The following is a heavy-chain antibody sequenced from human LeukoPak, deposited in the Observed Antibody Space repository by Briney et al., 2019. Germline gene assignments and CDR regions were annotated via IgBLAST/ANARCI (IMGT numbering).Heavy chain of an antibody. CDR1: GFTFSSYG. CDR3: AKSGGGPSSPYYYYGMDV. CDR2: ISYDGSNK. J-gene: IGHJ6*02. Sequence: GGSLRLSCAASGFTFSSYGMHWVRQAPGRGLEWVAVISYDGSNKYYADSVKGRFTISRDNSKDTLYLQMNSLRAEDTAVYYCAKSGGGPSSPYYYYGMDVWGQGTTVTVSS. D-gene: IGHD4-23*01. V-gene: IGHV3-30*18.